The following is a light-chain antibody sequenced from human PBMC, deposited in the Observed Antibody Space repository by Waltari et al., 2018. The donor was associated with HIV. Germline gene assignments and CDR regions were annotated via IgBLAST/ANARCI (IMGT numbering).Light chain of an antibody. Sequence: SVLTQPPSASGTPGQRVTISRSVSTSTLGSNAVFWYQHLPGAAPKLLIHRNNQRPSGVPDRFSGSTSGTSASLAISGLRSEDEADYYCVAWDDSLRGVVFGGGTKVAAL. CDR2: RNN. J-gene: IGLJ2*01. CDR3: VAWDDSLRGVV. V-gene: IGLV1-47*01. CDR1: TSTLGSNA.